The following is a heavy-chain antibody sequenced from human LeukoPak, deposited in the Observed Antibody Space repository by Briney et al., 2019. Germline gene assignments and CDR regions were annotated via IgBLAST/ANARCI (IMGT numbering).Heavy chain of an antibody. V-gene: IGHV4-34*01. CDR1: GGSFSFYY. CDR3: ARALGAFDI. Sequence: PETLSLTSGVSGGSFSFYYWSSIRQPPRKGLEWIGEISQSGSTNYNPSLKSRVNISLDTSENQFSLKLSSVTAAVTAVYYCARALGAFDIWGQGTMVTVSS. CDR2: ISQSGST. J-gene: IGHJ3*02.